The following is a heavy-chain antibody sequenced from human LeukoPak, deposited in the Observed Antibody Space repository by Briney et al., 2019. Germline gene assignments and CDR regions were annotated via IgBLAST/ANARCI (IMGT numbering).Heavy chain of an antibody. Sequence: GGSLRLSCAASGFTFSSYAMSWVRQAPGKGLEWGSAMSSSDDGRYYAASVRGRFTISRDTSRSTLYLQMNSLRAEDSAVYYWAKAPVTSCRGAFCYPFDFWGQGTLVTVSS. CDR2: MSSSDDGR. CDR3: AKAPVTSCRGAFCYPFDF. J-gene: IGHJ4*02. CDR1: GFTFSSYA. D-gene: IGHD2-15*01. V-gene: IGHV3-23*01.